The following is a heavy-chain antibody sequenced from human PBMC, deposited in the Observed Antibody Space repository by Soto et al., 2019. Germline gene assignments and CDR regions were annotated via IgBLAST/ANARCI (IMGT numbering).Heavy chain of an antibody. D-gene: IGHD3-22*01. J-gene: IGHJ4*02. CDR1: GFTFSSYA. Sequence: TGGSLRLSCAASGFTFSSYAMHWVRQAPGKGLEWVAVISYDGSNKYYADSVKGRFTISRDNSKNTLYLQMNSLRAEDTAVYYCARDHYYDSSGYTIGYWGQGTLVTVSS. V-gene: IGHV3-30-3*01. CDR2: ISYDGSNK. CDR3: ARDHYYDSSGYTIGY.